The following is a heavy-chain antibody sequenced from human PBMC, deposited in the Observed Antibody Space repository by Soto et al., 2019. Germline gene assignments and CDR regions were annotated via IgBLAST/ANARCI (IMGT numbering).Heavy chain of an antibody. CDR3: VMCGQTNTVMTQDNWFAP. V-gene: IGHV4-59*08. D-gene: IGHD3-16*01. CDR1: GVSITYIYNHY. Sequence: TLSLTCTVSGVSITYIYNHYCSWFRLPPGKGLEWIGDISDIAYTSYNPSLKGRVSISVDTPKNQFSLTLTSVTAADTAVYYCVMCGQTNTVMTQDNWFAPWGQGTRVTVSS. J-gene: IGHJ5*02. CDR2: ISDIAYT.